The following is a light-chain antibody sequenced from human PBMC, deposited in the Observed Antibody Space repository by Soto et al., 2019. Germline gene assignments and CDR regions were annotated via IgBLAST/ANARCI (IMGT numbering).Light chain of an antibody. CDR3: SSYTSSSSWV. CDR2: EVT. Sequence: QSVLTQPASVSGSPGQSITISCTGTSSDVGAYNYVSWYQQHSGKAPKLIIYEVTNRPSGVSNRFSASKSGNTASLTIFGLQAEDEADYYCSSYTSSSSWVFGGGTKPPS. V-gene: IGLV2-14*01. CDR1: SSDVGAYNY. J-gene: IGLJ3*02.